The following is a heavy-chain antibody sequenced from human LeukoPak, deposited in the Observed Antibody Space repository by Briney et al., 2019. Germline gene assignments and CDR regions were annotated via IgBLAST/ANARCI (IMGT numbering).Heavy chain of an antibody. CDR2: INSDESST. CDR3: TRGNLAAGGAFDI. Sequence: GGSLRLSCAASGFTFSSYWVHWVRQGPEKGLVWVSRINSDESSTSHADSVKGRFTVSRDNAKNTLYLQMNSLRAEDTAVYYCTRGNLAAGGAFDIWGQGTMVTVSS. J-gene: IGHJ3*02. D-gene: IGHD6-13*01. CDR1: GFTFSSYW. V-gene: IGHV3-74*01.